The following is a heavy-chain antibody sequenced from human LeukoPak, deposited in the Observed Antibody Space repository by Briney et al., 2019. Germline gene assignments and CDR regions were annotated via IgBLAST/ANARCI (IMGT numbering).Heavy chain of an antibody. CDR3: ANVRVG. J-gene: IGHJ4*02. CDR1: GGSFSGYY. CDR2: INHSGST. D-gene: IGHD2-8*02. Sequence: PSETLSLTCAVYGGSFSGYYWSWIRQPPGKGLEWIGKINHSGSTNYNPSLKSRVTISVDTSKNQFSLKVSSVTAADTAVYYCANVRVGWGQGTLVTVSS. V-gene: IGHV4-34*01.